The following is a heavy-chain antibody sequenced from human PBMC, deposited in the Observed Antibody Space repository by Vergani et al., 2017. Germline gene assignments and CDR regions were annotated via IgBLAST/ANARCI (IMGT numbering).Heavy chain of an antibody. CDR2: IIPILGIA. V-gene: IGHV1-69*09. CDR1: GYTFSSYT. Sequence: QVQLVQSGAEVKKPGASVKVSCKASGYTFSSYTISWVRQAPGQGLEWMGRIIPILGIANYAQKFQGRVTITADKSTSTAYMELSSLRSEDTAVYYCARGPGYSSSWFPFDYWGQGTLVTVSS. D-gene: IGHD6-13*01. CDR3: ARGPGYSSSWFPFDY. J-gene: IGHJ4*02.